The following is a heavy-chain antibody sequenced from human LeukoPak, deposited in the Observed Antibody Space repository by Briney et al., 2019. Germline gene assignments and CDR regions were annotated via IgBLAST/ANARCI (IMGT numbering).Heavy chain of an antibody. D-gene: IGHD3-10*02. CDR2: ISTSSRST. V-gene: IGHV3-48*01. Sequence: GGSLRLSCTASGFTFSGFSMHWVRQAPGKGLEWLSYISTSSRSTYYADSVKGRFTISRDNAKNTLFLDMHSLRPGDSAVYYCARSNYYVPFDPWGQGTLVTVSS. CDR1: GFTFSGFS. CDR3: ARSNYYVPFDP. J-gene: IGHJ5*02.